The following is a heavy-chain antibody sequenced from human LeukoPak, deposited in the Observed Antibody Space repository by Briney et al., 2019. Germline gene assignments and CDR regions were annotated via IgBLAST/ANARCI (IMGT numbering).Heavy chain of an antibody. Sequence: GGSLRLSCAASGFTFSSYSINWVRQAPGKGLEWVSSISSSSSYIYYADSVKGRFTISRDNAKNSLYLQMNSLRAEDTAVYYCARDYRRYYYDSSGYYPGDYWGQGTLVTVSS. J-gene: IGHJ4*02. D-gene: IGHD3-22*01. CDR2: ISSSSSYI. CDR3: ARDYRRYYYDSSGYYPGDY. V-gene: IGHV3-21*01. CDR1: GFTFSSYS.